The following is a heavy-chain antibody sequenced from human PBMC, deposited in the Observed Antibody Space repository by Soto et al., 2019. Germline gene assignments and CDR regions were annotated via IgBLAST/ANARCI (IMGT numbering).Heavy chain of an antibody. V-gene: IGHV1-18*01. CDR2: ISAYNGNT. CDR3: ARDYSARSSSWWPDGHYYGMDV. Sequence: QVQLVQSGAEVKKPGASVKVSCKASGYTFTSYGISWVRQAPGQGLEWMGWISAYNGNTNYAQKLQGRVTMTTDTSTSTAYMELRSLRSDDTAVYYCARDYSARSSSWWPDGHYYGMDVWGQGTTVTVSS. CDR1: GYTFTSYG. J-gene: IGHJ6*02. D-gene: IGHD6-13*01.